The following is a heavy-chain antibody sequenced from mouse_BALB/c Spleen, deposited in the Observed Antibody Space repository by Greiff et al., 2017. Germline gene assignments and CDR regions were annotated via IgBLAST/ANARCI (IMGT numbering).Heavy chain of an antibody. Sequence: VKLVESGPGLVQPSQSLSITCTVSGFSLTSYGVHWVRQSPGKGLEWLGVIWSGGSTDYNAAFISRLSISKDNSKSQVFFKMNSLQANDTAIYYCARRGNYDYYAMDYWGQGTSATVSS. CDR2: IWSGGST. J-gene: IGHJ4*01. V-gene: IGHV2-2*02. D-gene: IGHD2-1*01. CDR3: ARRGNYDYYAMDY. CDR1: GFSLTSYG.